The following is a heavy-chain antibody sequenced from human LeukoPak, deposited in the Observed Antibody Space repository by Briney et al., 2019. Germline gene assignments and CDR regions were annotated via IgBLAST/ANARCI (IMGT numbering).Heavy chain of an antibody. CDR2: INHSGST. D-gene: IGHD5-18*01. CDR1: GGSFSGYY. V-gene: IGHV4-34*01. CDR3: ARRVWRYSYGYGDFDY. J-gene: IGHJ4*02. Sequence: SETLSLTCAVYGGSFSGYYWSWIRQPPGKGLEWIGEINHSGSTNYNPSLKSRVTISVDTSKNQFSLKLSSVTAADTAVYYCARRVWRYSYGYGDFDYWGQGTLVTVSS.